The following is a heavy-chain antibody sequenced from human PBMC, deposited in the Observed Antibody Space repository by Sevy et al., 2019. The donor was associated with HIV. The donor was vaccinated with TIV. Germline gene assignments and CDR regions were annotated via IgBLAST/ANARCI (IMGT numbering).Heavy chain of an antibody. CDR3: ARAFCSGGRCYSLAY. V-gene: IGHV1-18*04. CDR2: ISPHNGDT. Sequence: ASVKVSCKAYGYTFTTYRITWVRQAPGQGLEWVGWISPHNGDTNYAQKDRGRVTMTTDTSTSTAYMELRRLRSDDTAVYYCARAFCSGGRCYSLAYWGQGTLVTVSS. CDR1: GYTFTTYR. D-gene: IGHD2-15*01. J-gene: IGHJ4*02.